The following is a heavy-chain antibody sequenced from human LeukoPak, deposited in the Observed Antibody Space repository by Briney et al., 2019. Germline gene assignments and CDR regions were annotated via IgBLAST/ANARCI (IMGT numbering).Heavy chain of an antibody. Sequence: GGSLRLSRAASGFTFSTSWMHWVRQAPGKGLVWVSRINSDGSITSYADSVQGRLTISRDNAKNTLYLQMNSLRAEDTAVYYCARGVGGATLFDSWGQGTLVTVSS. D-gene: IGHD1-26*01. J-gene: IGHJ4*02. V-gene: IGHV3-74*01. CDR2: INSDGSIT. CDR1: GFTFSTSW. CDR3: ARGVGGATLFDS.